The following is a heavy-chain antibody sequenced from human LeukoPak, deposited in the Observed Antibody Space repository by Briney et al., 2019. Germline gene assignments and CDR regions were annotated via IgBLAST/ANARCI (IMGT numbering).Heavy chain of an antibody. CDR1: GGSVTNTNYY. V-gene: IGHV4-39*07. Sequence: SETLSLTCTVSGGSVTNTNYYWAWIRQPPGEGLEWIGSVYHSGITYYTPSLKSRVSISVDTSRNRFSLKVTSVTAADTAVYYCAREWQYQFDYWGQGRLVTISS. CDR2: VYHSGIT. D-gene: IGHD4-11*01. CDR3: AREWQYQFDY. J-gene: IGHJ4*02.